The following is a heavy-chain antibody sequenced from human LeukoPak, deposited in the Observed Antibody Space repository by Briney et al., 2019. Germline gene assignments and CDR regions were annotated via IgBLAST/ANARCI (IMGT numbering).Heavy chain of an antibody. Sequence: PSETLSLTCTVSGGSISSYYWGWIRQPPGKGLEWIGSIYYSGSTYYNPSLKSRVTISVDTSKNQFSLKLSSVTAADTAVYYCARVVPAALVDYWGQGTLVTVSS. CDR1: GGSISSYY. CDR3: ARVVPAALVDY. J-gene: IGHJ4*02. CDR2: IYYSGST. D-gene: IGHD2-2*01. V-gene: IGHV4-39*07.